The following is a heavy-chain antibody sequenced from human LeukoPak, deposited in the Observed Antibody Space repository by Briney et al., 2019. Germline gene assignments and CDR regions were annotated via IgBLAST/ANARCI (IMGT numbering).Heavy chain of an antibody. CDR2: IYYSGST. V-gene: IGHV4-30-4*01. CDR1: GGSISSGDYY. Sequence: SETLSLPCTVCGGSISSGDYYGRWIRRPPGRGLEWIGYIYYSGSTYYNPSLKSRVTIAVDTSKNQFSLKLTAVTAADTAVYYCARDSSGATDCWGQGTLVTVSS. CDR3: ARDSSGATDC. J-gene: IGHJ4*02. D-gene: IGHD6-19*01.